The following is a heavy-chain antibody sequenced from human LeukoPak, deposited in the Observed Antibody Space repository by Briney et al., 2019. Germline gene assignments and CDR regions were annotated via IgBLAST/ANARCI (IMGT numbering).Heavy chain of an antibody. D-gene: IGHD4-11*01. CDR1: GFTFSSYA. Sequence: PGGSLRLSCAASGFTFSSYAISWVRQAPGQGLEWMGGIIPIFGTANYAQKFQGRVTITADESTSTAYMELSSLRSEDTAVYYCARRSTTHGHFDYWGQGTLVTVSS. CDR2: IIPIFGTA. CDR3: ARRSTTHGHFDY. J-gene: IGHJ4*02. V-gene: IGHV1-69*01.